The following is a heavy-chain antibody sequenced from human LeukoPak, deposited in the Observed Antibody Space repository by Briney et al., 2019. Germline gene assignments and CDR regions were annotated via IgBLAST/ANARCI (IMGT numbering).Heavy chain of an antibody. V-gene: IGHV3-11*01. J-gene: IGHJ6*02. CDR1: GFTFSDYY. CDR3: AREIVVVTATADYYYYYGMDV. CDR2: ISSYGSTI. D-gene: IGHD2-21*02. Sequence: KSGGSLRLSCAASGFTFSDYYMSWIRQAPGKGLEWVSYISSYGSTIYYADSVKGRFTISRDNAKNSLYLQMNSLRAEDTAVYYCAREIVVVTATADYYYYYGMDVWGQGTTVNVSS.